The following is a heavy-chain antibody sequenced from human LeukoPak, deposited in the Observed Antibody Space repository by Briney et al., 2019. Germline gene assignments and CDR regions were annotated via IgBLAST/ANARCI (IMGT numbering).Heavy chain of an antibody. CDR1: GFTFSSYA. D-gene: IGHD6-19*01. Sequence: PGGSLRLSCAASGFTFSSYAMSWVRQAPGKGLEWVSSISGSGGSTYYAYSVKGRFTISRDNSKNTLYLQMNSLRAEDTAVYYCAKVASLYSSGLYFDYWGQGTLVTVSS. J-gene: IGHJ4*02. V-gene: IGHV3-23*01. CDR2: ISGSGGST. CDR3: AKVASLYSSGLYFDY.